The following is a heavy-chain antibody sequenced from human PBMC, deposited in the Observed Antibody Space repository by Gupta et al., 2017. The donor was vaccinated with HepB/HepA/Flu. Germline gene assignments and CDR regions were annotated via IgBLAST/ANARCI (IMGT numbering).Heavy chain of an antibody. J-gene: IGHJ4*02. CDR2: IYYSGST. CDR3: ARSVEMATPDLFDY. D-gene: IGHD5-24*01. V-gene: IGHV4-39*01. CDR1: GGSISSSSYY. Sequence: QLQLQESGPGLVKPSETLSLTCTVSGGSISSSSYYWGWIRQPPGKGLQWIGNIYYSGSTYYNPSLKSRVTISVDTSKNQFSLKLSSVTAADTAVYYCARSVEMATPDLFDYWGQGTLVTVSS.